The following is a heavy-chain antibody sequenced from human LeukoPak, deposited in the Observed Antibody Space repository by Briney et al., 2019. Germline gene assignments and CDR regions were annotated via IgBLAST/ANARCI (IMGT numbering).Heavy chain of an antibody. CDR3: AREPFGITHAFDI. D-gene: IGHD1-14*01. V-gene: IGHV3-53*01. J-gene: IGHJ3*02. CDR2: IYSGGST. Sequence: GGSLRLSCAASGFTVSSNYMSWVRQAPGKGLEWVSVIYSGGSTYYADSVKGRFTISRDNSKNTLYLQMNSLRAEDTAVYYCAREPFGITHAFDIWGQGTMVTVSS. CDR1: GFTVSSNY.